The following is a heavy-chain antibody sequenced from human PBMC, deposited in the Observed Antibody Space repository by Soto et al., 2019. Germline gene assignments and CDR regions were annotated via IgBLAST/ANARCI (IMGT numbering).Heavy chain of an antibody. Sequence: QLQLQESGPGLVKPSETLSLTCTVSGGSISSSSYYWGWIRQPPGKGLEWIGSIYYSGSTCYNPSPKTRVHISVDTSKNHFSLKLSSVTAADTAVYYCARGRYQLLWSNVDYWGQGTLVTVSS. J-gene: IGHJ4*02. CDR3: ARGRYQLLWSNVDY. D-gene: IGHD2-2*01. V-gene: IGHV4-39*02. CDR2: IYYSGST. CDR1: GGSISSSSYY.